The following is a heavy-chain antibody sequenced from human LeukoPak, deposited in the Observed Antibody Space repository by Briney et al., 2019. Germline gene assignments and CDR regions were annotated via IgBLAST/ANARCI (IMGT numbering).Heavy chain of an antibody. CDR2: IYYSGST. CDR1: GGSASSGSYY. CDR3: ARQRNWFDP. J-gene: IGHJ5*02. V-gene: IGHV4-61*01. Sequence: PSETLSLTCTVSGGSASSGSYYWSWIRQPPGKELEWIGYIYYSGSTNYNPSLKSRVTISVDTSKNQFSLKLSSVTAADTAVYYCARQRNWFDPWGQGTLVTVSS.